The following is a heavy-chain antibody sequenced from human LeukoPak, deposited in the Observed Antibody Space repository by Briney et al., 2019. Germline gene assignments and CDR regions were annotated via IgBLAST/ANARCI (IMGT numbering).Heavy chain of an antibody. CDR3: ARAPILTGYYNGAFDI. D-gene: IGHD3-9*01. CDR1: GFTFSSYS. V-gene: IGHV3-21*01. CDR2: ISSSSSYI. Sequence: GGSLRLSCAASGFTFSSYSMNWVRQAPGKGLEWVSSISSSSSYIYCADSVKGRFTIFRDNAKNSLYLQMNSLRAEDTAVYYCARAPILTGYYNGAFDIWGQGTMVTVSS. J-gene: IGHJ3*02.